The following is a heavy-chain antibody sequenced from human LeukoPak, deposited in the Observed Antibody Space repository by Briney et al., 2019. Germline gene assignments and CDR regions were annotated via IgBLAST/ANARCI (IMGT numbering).Heavy chain of an antibody. CDR1: GGSTSNYY. Sequence: SETLSLTCTVSGGSTSNYYWSWIRQPPGKGLEWTGYIYYSGNTNYNPSLKSRVTISVDTSKNQFSLKLNSVTAADTAVYYCARVRYCSTNRCYDREFDNWGQGTLVTVSS. J-gene: IGHJ4*02. CDR2: IYYSGNT. CDR3: ARVRYCSTNRCYDREFDN. V-gene: IGHV4-59*01. D-gene: IGHD2-2*01.